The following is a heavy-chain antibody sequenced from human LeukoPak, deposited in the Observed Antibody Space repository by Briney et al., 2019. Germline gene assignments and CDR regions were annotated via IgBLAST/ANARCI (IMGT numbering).Heavy chain of an antibody. Sequence: QSGGSLRLSCAASGFTFSSYSMNWVRQAPGKGLEWVSYISSSSSTIYYADSVKGRFTIPRDNAKNSLYLQMNSLRDEDTAVYYCARDIVVVPAAILGFDPWGQGTLVTVSS. CDR2: ISSSSSTI. J-gene: IGHJ5*02. CDR3: ARDIVVVPAAILGFDP. D-gene: IGHD2-2*02. V-gene: IGHV3-48*02. CDR1: GFTFSSYS.